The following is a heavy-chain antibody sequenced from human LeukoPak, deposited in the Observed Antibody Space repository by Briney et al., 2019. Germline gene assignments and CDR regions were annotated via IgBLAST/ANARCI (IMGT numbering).Heavy chain of an antibody. J-gene: IGHJ4*02. D-gene: IGHD6-19*01. CDR2: TYYRSKWYN. CDR1: GDSGSSNSAA. CDR3: AASIAVAGRFDY. Sequence: SQTLSLTCAISGDSGSSNSAAWNWIRQSPSRGLEWLGRTYYRSKWYNDYAVSVKSRITINPDTSKNQFSLQLNSVTPEDTAVYYCAASIAVAGRFDYWGQGTLVTVSS. V-gene: IGHV6-1*01.